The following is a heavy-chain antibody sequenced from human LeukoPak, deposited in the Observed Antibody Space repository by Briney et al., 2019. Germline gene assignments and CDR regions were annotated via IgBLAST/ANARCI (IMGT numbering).Heavy chain of an antibody. CDR1: GGSISSSSYY. V-gene: IGHV4-39*01. J-gene: IGHJ4*02. Sequence: SETLSLTCTVSGGSISSSSYYWGWIRQPPGKGLEWIGSIYYSGSTYYNPSLKSRVTISVDTSKNQFSRDLKSVTATDTAVYYCARQAKAVVQYIDFDFWGQGTLVTVSS. CDR2: IYYSGST. D-gene: IGHD2-21*01. CDR3: ARQAKAVVQYIDFDF.